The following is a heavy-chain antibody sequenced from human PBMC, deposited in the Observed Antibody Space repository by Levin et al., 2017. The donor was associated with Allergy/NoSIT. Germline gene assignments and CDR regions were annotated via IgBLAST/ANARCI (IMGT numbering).Heavy chain of an antibody. Sequence: GESLKISCAASGFILSSYGMHWVRQAPGKGLEWVAVISFVETDKYYADSVKGRFTISRDNSKNTLYLQMNSLRAEDTAVYYCAKEGYSTNIMDVWGQGTTVTVSS. V-gene: IGHV3-30*18. CDR1: GFILSSYG. CDR3: AKEGYSTNIMDV. D-gene: IGHD6-13*01. J-gene: IGHJ6*02. CDR2: ISFVETDK.